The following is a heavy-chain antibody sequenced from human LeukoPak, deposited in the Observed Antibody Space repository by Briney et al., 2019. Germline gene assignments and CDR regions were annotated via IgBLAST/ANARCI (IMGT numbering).Heavy chain of an antibody. D-gene: IGHD7-27*01. V-gene: IGHV3-74*01. J-gene: IGHJ4*02. CDR1: GFTFSGHW. CDR3: ARDLNWGQVDY. CDR2: INGDGSAT. Sequence: GGTLRLSCAASGFTFSGHWMYWLRQAPGKGLAWVSRINGDGSATNYAGSMKGRFTISRDNARNIVYLQMNSLREDDTAVYYCARDLNWGQVDYWGQGTLVTVSS.